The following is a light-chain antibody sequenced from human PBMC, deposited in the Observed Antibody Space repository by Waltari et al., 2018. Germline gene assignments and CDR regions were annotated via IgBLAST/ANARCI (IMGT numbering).Light chain of an antibody. V-gene: IGLV2-14*01. J-gene: IGLJ2*01. CDR1: SSDAGGYTY. CDR3: SSYTSSSTLV. CDR2: QVS. Sequence: QSALTPPASVSGSPGQSITISCTGTSSDAGGYTYLSWYHQHPGKAPKLMIYQVSNRPSGVSNRFSGSKSGNTASLTISGLQAEDEADYYCSSYTSSSTLVFGGGTKLTVL.